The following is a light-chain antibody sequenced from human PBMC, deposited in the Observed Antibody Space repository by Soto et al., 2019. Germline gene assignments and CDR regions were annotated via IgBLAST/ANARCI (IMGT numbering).Light chain of an antibody. CDR1: NSDIGSYNY. J-gene: IGLJ1*01. CDR2: EVS. CDR3: NSFTSSNTPPYV. Sequence: QSALTQPASVSGSSGQSITISCSGTNSDIGSYNYVSWYLQHPGKAPKLIVFEVSNRPSGISDRFSGSKSGNTAYLTISGLQTEDEAVYYCNSFTSSNTPPYVFGTGTKVTVL. V-gene: IGLV2-14*01.